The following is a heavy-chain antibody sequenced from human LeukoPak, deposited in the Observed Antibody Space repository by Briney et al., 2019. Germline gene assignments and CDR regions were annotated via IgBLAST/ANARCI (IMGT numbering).Heavy chain of an antibody. V-gene: IGHV3-9*01. CDR2: ISWKSGSI. D-gene: IGHD3-10*01. J-gene: IGHJ4*02. Sequence: GRSLRLSCAASGFSFDDYAMHWVRQAPGKGLEWVSGISWKSGSIGYADSVKGRFTISRDNAKNSLYLQMNSLRAEDTAVYYCAVPYYYGSGSYFDCWGQGTLVTVSS. CDR1: GFSFDDYA. CDR3: AVPYYYGSGSYFDC.